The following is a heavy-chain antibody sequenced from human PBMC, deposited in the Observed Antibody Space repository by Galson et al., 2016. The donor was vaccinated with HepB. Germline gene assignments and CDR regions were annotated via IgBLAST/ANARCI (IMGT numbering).Heavy chain of an antibody. CDR3: ARGGWRTDSTGYYI. CDR2: ISAYNGNT. J-gene: IGHJ4*02. Sequence: SVKVSCKASGYTFTNYGISWVRQAPGQGLEWMGWISAYNGNTNFAQKFQGRVTMTIDTSTSTAYMELRSLRSDDTAVYYCARGGWRTDSTGYYIWGQGTPVTVSS. V-gene: IGHV1-18*01. D-gene: IGHD3-22*01. CDR1: GYTFTNYG.